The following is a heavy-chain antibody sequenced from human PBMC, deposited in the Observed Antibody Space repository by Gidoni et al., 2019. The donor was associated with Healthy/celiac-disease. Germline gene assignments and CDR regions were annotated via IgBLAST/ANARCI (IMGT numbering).Heavy chain of an antibody. CDR1: GGTFSSYA. Sequence: QVQLVQSGAEVKKPGSSVKVSCKVCGGTFSSYAISWVRQAPGQGLEWMGGIIPILGTANYAQKFQGRVTITADESTSTAYMELSSLRSEDTAVYYCARDLVVPAAIAAFDIWGQGTMVTVSS. CDR2: IIPILGTA. J-gene: IGHJ3*02. V-gene: IGHV1-69*01. CDR3: ARDLVVPAAIAAFDI. D-gene: IGHD2-2*01.